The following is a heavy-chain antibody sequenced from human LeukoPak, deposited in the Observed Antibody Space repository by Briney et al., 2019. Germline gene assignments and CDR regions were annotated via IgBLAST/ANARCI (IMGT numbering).Heavy chain of an antibody. CDR2: IRNKANSYST. V-gene: IGHV3-72*01. D-gene: IGHD2-2*01. CDR3: ATLGGWVGSTTEADY. Sequence: GGSLRLSCAASGFTFSVKHMDWVRQAPGEGLEWVDRIRNKANSYSTEYAASVKGRFTISRDDSKNSLYLQMNSLTTEDTAVYYCATLGGWVGSTTEADYWGQGTLVTVSS. CDR1: GFTFSVKH. J-gene: IGHJ4*02.